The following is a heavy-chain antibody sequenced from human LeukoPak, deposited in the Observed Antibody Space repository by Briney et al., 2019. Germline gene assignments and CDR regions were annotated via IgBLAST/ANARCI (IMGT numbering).Heavy chain of an antibody. J-gene: IGHJ4*02. CDR1: GGSISSSSYY. CDR2: IYYSGST. V-gene: IGHV4-39*07. CDR3: ARTFGGVIGRVDY. D-gene: IGHD3-16*01. Sequence: PSETLSLTCTVSGGSISSSSYYWGWIRQPPGKGLEWIGSIYYSGSTHYNPSLKSRVTISVDTSKNQFSLKLSSVTAADTAVYYCARTFGGVIGRVDYWGQGTLVTVSS.